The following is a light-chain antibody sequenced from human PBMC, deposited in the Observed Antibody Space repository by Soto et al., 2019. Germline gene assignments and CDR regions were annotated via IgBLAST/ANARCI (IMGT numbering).Light chain of an antibody. V-gene: IGKV3-20*01. J-gene: IGKJ1*01. CDR3: QQYGSSPKT. CDR1: RSVSSNY. CDR2: GAS. Sequence: DIVLTQSPGTLSLSPGDRATLSCRASRSVSSNYLAWYQQKPGQAPRLLIYGASSRATGIPDRFSGSGSGTDFTLTISRLEPEDFAVYYCQQYGSSPKTFGQGTKVDIK.